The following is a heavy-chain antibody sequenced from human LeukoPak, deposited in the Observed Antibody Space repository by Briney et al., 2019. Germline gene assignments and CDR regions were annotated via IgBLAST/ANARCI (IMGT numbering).Heavy chain of an antibody. CDR1: GGSFSGYY. CDR3: ARCFDLWSGPCLDY. Sequence: PSETLSLTCAASGGSFSGYYWTWIRQPPGKGLEWMGEINHSGSANSNPSLKSRVTISLDTSKNQFSLKLSSVTAADTAVYYCARCFDLWSGPCLDYWGQGTLVTVSS. D-gene: IGHD3-3*01. J-gene: IGHJ4*02. V-gene: IGHV4-34*01. CDR2: INHSGSA.